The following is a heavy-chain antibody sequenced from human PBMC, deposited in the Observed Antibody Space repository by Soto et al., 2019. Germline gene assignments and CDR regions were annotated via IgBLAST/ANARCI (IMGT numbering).Heavy chain of an antibody. Sequence: SVKVSCKASGGTLSTSVFSWVRQAPGQGLEWMGLIMPFFGRTNYAQKFQGRITITADESTTTVYMELISLTSEDTAVYFCARGSLAVDCTTTNCPNWFDPWGQGTLVTVSS. CDR1: GGTLSTSV. D-gene: IGHD1-26*01. CDR2: IMPFFGRT. J-gene: IGHJ5*02. CDR3: ARGSLAVDCTTTNCPNWFDP. V-gene: IGHV1-69*13.